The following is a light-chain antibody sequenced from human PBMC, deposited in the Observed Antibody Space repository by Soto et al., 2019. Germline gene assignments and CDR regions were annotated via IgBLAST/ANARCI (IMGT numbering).Light chain of an antibody. CDR3: QQTDSAPPWT. J-gene: IGKJ1*01. V-gene: IGKV1-39*01. CDR1: QSVRSY. Sequence: DIQMTQSPSSLSASVGDTITITCRSSQSVRSYLNWYQQKPGKAPDLLIYTTTSLQSEVPSRFSGSGSETHFTLTITSLQPEDFAPYFCQQTDSAPPWTFGPGTKV. CDR2: TTT.